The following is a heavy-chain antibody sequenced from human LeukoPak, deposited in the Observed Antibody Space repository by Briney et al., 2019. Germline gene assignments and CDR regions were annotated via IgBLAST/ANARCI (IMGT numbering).Heavy chain of an antibody. D-gene: IGHD3-10*01. CDR1: GFTVSTNY. CDR2: IYSGGST. J-gene: IGHJ4*02. CDR3: ARPERSGSYNY. Sequence: PGGSLRLSCAASGFTVSTNYMSWVRQAPGKGLEWVSVIYSGGSTYYADSVKGRFTISRDNSKNTLYLQMNSLRAEDTAVYYCARPERSGSYNYWGQGTLVTVSS. V-gene: IGHV3-53*01.